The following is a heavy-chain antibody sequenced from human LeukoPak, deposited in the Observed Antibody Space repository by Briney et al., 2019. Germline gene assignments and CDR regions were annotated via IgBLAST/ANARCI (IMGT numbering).Heavy chain of an antibody. CDR3: ARDLAFGSYYDSSGFFDY. J-gene: IGHJ4*02. D-gene: IGHD3-22*01. CDR1: GFTFSSYW. Sequence: PGGSLRLSCAASGFTFSSYWMSWVRQAPGKGLEWVANIKQDGSEKYYVDSVKGRFTISRDNAKNSLYLQMNSLRAEDTAVYYCARDLAFGSYYDSSGFFDYWGQGTLVTVSS. V-gene: IGHV3-7*01. CDR2: IKQDGSEK.